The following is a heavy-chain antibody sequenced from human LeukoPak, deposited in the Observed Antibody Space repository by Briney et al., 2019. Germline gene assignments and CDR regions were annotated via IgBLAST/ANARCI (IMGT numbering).Heavy chain of an antibody. V-gene: IGHV3-66*01. D-gene: IGHD1-26*01. CDR2: IYSGGST. Sequence: GGPLKLSCAASGFTVSSNYMSWVRQAPGKGLEWVSVIYSGGSTYYADSVKGRFTISRDNSKNTLYLQMNRLRAEDTAVYYCARDTPTSGTPYWGQGTLVTVSS. CDR1: GFTVSSNY. CDR3: ARDTPTSGTPY. J-gene: IGHJ4*02.